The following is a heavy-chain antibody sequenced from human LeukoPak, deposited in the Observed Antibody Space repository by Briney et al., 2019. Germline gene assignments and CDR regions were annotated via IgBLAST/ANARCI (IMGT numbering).Heavy chain of an antibody. Sequence: SETLSLTCAVYGGSFSGYYWSWIRQPPGKGLEWIGEINHSGSTNYNPSLKSRVTISVDTSKNQFSLKLSSVTAADTAVYYCARALGLRYGMDVRGQGTTVTVSS. J-gene: IGHJ6*02. D-gene: IGHD1-7*01. V-gene: IGHV4-34*01. CDR2: INHSGST. CDR3: ARALGLRYGMDV. CDR1: GGSFSGYY.